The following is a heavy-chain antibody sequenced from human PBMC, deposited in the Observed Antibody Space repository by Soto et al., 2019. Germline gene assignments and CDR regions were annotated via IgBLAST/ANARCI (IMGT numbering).Heavy chain of an antibody. D-gene: IGHD3-10*01. Sequence: LRLSCAASGFTFSSYAMSWVRQAPGKGLEWVSAISGSGGSTYYADSVKGRFTISRDNSKNTLYLQMNSLRAEDTAVYYCAKDRYYYGSGSHGFGPWGQGTLVTVSS. J-gene: IGHJ5*02. CDR2: ISGSGGST. CDR1: GFTFSSYA. CDR3: AKDRYYYGSGSHGFGP. V-gene: IGHV3-23*01.